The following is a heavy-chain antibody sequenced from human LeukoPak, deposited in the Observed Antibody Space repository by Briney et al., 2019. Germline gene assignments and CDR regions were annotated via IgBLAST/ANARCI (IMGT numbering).Heavy chain of an antibody. V-gene: IGHV3-53*01. CDR2: IYDGGKT. CDR3: GRDDADVKNYGIQY. Sequence: GGSLRLSCAASQSIVSSRYMSWVRQAPGKGLEWVSIIYDGGKTYYADSVKGRFTISRDNFKNTLYLQMNNLRAEDTAVHFCGRDDADVKNYGIQYWGQGTLVTVSS. CDR1: QSIVSSRY. J-gene: IGHJ4*02. D-gene: IGHD5-24*01.